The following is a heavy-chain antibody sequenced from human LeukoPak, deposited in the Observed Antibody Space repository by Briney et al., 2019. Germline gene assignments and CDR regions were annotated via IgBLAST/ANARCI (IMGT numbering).Heavy chain of an antibody. CDR2: ISASGDKT. CDR3: ARDFYDSTGYYYDY. J-gene: IGHJ4*02. D-gene: IGHD3-22*01. V-gene: IGHV3-23*01. CDR1: GFSFRDYT. Sequence: HPGGALILSCGASGFSFRDYTMSWVRQAPGKGLEWISAISASGDKTYFADSVKGRFTISRANSKGTLYLQMNSLRAEDTALYYCARDFYDSTGYYYDYWGQGTLVTVSS.